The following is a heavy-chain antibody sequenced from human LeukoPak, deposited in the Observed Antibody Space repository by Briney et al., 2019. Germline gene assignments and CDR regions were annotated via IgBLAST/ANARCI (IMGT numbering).Heavy chain of an antibody. Sequence: GASVKVSCKASGYTFTAYYMHWVRQAPGQGLEWMGWINPNSGGTNYAQNFQGRVTMTRDTSISTAYMELSRLRSDDTAVYYCARRVYCSSTSCYPYYYYYMDVWGKGTTVTVSS. CDR2: INPNSGGT. J-gene: IGHJ6*03. CDR3: ARRVYCSSTSCYPYYYYYMDV. CDR1: GYTFTAYY. V-gene: IGHV1-2*02. D-gene: IGHD2-2*01.